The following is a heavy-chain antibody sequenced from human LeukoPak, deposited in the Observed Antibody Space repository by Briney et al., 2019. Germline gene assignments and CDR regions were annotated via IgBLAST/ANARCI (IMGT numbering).Heavy chain of an antibody. CDR3: ARDPSNSSGYHAHFDS. CDR2: ISCYNGDT. CDR1: GYTFSHHG. V-gene: IGHV1-18*01. Sequence: GASVEVSCKASGYTFSHHGISWVRQAPGQGLEWMGWISCYNGDTMYAQNVQGRVTMTTDTSTRTAYMELRSLRSDDTAMYYCARDPSNSSGYHAHFDSWGQGTLVTVSS. D-gene: IGHD3-22*01. J-gene: IGHJ4*02.